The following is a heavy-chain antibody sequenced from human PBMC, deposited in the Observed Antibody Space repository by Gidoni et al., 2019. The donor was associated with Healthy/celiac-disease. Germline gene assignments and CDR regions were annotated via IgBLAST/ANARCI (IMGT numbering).Heavy chain of an antibody. D-gene: IGHD3-3*01. V-gene: IGHV3-48*03. CDR2: ISSSGSTI. J-gene: IGHJ6*02. CDR3: ARDLPTYYDYLGLDV. Sequence: EVQLVESGGGLVQPGGSLRLSCAASGFTCGSYEMNWVRQAPGKGLEWVSYISSSGSTIYYADSVKGRFTISRDNAKNSLYLQMNSLRAEDTAVYYCARDLPTYYDYLGLDVWGQGTTVTVSS. CDR1: GFTCGSYE.